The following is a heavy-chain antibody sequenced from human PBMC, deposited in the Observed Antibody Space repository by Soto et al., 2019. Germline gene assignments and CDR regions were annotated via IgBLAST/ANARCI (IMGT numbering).Heavy chain of an antibody. J-gene: IGHJ6*02. CDR3: ARFVRSCSATTCSTRADV. D-gene: IGHD2-2*01. CDR2: IYSGGST. CDR1: GGFVNSDTHS. Sequence: SETLSLTCTVSGGFVNSDTHSWSWIRQTPGKRLEWIGFIYSGGSTKNPSLRSRATMSVDTSKNQFSLKLRSVIVADTAVYHCARFVRSCSATTCSTRADVWGQGITVTVSS. V-gene: IGHV4-61*01.